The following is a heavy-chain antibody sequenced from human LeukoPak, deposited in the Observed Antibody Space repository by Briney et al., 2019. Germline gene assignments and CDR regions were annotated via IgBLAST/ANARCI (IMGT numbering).Heavy chain of an antibody. CDR3: AREFRKSVGWYFDL. V-gene: IGHV3-48*01. J-gene: IGHJ2*01. CDR1: GFTFSNFS. Sequence: GGSLRLSCAASGFTFSNFSMNWVRQAPGKGLEWVSYISSSSSSIYYADSVMGRFTISRDNAKNSLYLQMSSLRAEDTAVYYCAREFRKSVGWYFDLWGRGTLVTVSS. CDR2: ISSSSSSI.